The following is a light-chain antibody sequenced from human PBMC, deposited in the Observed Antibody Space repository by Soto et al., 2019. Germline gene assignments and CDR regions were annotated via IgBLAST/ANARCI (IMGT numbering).Light chain of an antibody. CDR3: SSYTSSSTLSV. V-gene: IGLV2-14*01. Sequence: QSALTQPASVSGSPGQSITISCTGTSSDVGGYNYVSWYQQHPGKAPKLMIYDVSNRPSGVSNRFSGSKSGNTASLTISGLHADDEVDYYCSSYTSSSTLSVFGTGTKVTVL. J-gene: IGLJ1*01. CDR1: SSDVGGYNY. CDR2: DVS.